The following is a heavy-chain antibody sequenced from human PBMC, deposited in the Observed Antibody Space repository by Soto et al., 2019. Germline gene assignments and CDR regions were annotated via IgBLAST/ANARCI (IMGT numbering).Heavy chain of an antibody. Sequence: PGGSLRLSCASSGIIFSTYAMHWVRQAPGKGLEWVAVISYDVGNKYYADSVKGRFTISRDNSKDTLYLQMDSLRAEDTAVYYCASGATEYYFDYWGQGTLVTVSS. CDR2: ISYDVGNK. CDR1: GIIFSTYA. V-gene: IGHV3-30-3*01. J-gene: IGHJ4*02. CDR3: ASGATEYYFDY. D-gene: IGHD1-26*01.